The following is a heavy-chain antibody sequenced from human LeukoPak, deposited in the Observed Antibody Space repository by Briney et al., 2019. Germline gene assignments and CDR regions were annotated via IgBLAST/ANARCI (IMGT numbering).Heavy chain of an antibody. Sequence: GGSLRLSCAASGFTFSSYSMNWVRQAAAKGLEGVSYISSSSSTIYYADSVKGRFTLSRDNAKNSLYLQMNSLRAEDTAVYYCARDSTGYYGSGSYFLSGWGQGTLVTVSS. J-gene: IGHJ4*02. CDR1: GFTFSSYS. CDR3: ARDSTGYYGSGSYFLSG. CDR2: ISSSSSTI. V-gene: IGHV3-48*01. D-gene: IGHD3-10*01.